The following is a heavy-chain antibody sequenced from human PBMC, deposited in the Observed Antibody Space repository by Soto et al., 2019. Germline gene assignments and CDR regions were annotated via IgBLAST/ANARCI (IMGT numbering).Heavy chain of an antibody. D-gene: IGHD2-2*01. CDR3: ARDGDYCSSTSCYWRYYYYYMDV. J-gene: IGHJ6*03. V-gene: IGHV3-21*01. CDR2: ISSSSSYI. Sequence: GESLKISCAASGFTFSSYSMNWVRQAPGKGLEWVSSISSSSSYIYYADSVKGRFTISRDNAKNSLYLQMNSLRAEDTAVYYCARDGDYCSSTSCYWRYYYYYMDVWGKGTTVTVSS. CDR1: GFTFSSYS.